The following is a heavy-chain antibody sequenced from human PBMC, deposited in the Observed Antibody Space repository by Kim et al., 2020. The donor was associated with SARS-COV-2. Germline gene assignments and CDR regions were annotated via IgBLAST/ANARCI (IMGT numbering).Heavy chain of an antibody. J-gene: IGHJ6*02. V-gene: IGHV3-15*01. CDR3: KLHNWRHFGLGMDV. CDR2: IKPKTDGGTI. Sequence: GGSLRLSCATSGFSFSNAWMGWARQVPGKGLEWVGRIKPKTDGGTIEYAAPAKGKFAISRDDSKHTLYLQVNSLGTEDTAVYYCKLHNWRHFGLGMDVGGRGTTLTVSS. CDR1: GFSFSNAW. D-gene: IGHD1-20*01.